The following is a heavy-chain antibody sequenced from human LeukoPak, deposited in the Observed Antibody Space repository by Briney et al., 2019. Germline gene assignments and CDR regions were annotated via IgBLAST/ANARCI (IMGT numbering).Heavy chain of an antibody. V-gene: IGHV4-34*01. Sequence: SETLSLTCAVYGGSFSGYYWSWIRQPPGKGLEWIGEINHSGSTNYNPSLKSRVTISVDTSKNQFSLKLSSVTAADTAVYYCAGCRFYSSSWLTVWFDPWGQGTLVTVSS. J-gene: IGHJ5*02. CDR1: GGSFSGYY. D-gene: IGHD6-13*01. CDR2: INHSGST. CDR3: AGCRFYSSSWLTVWFDP.